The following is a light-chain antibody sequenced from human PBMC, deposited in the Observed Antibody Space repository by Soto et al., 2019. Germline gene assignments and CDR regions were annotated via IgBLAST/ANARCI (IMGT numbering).Light chain of an antibody. CDR3: QQRSNWPPT. Sequence: EIVITQSPSTLSVSPGERATRSCRASHSVSINLAWYQQKPGQAPRLLLYDASNRATGIPARFSGSGSGTDFTLTISSLEPEDFAVYYCQQRSNWPPTFGQGTRLEIK. CDR2: DAS. V-gene: IGKV3-11*01. J-gene: IGKJ5*01. CDR1: HSVSIN.